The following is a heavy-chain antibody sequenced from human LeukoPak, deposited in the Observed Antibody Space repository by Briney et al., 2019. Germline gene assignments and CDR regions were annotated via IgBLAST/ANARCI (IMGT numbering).Heavy chain of an antibody. Sequence: ASVKVSRKASGYTFTSYAMHWVRQAPGQRLEWMGWINAGNGNTKYSQEFQGRVTITRDTSASTAYMELSSLRSEDTAVYYCARELSSSWYNKPFDYWGQGTLVTVSS. CDR2: INAGNGNT. J-gene: IGHJ4*02. V-gene: IGHV1-3*03. CDR3: ARELSSSWYNKPFDY. CDR1: GYTFTSYA. D-gene: IGHD6-13*01.